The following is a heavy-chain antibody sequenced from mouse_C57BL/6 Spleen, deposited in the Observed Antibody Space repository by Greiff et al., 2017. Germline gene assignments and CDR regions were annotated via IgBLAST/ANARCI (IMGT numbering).Heavy chain of an antibody. CDR2: ISDGGSYT. D-gene: IGHD1-1*01. V-gene: IGHV5-4*01. J-gene: IGHJ4*01. CDR3: ARDTDEGAMDY. Sequence: EVQLVESGGGLVKPGGSLKLSCAASGFTFSSYAMSWVRQTPEKRLEWVATISDGGSYTYYPDNVKGRFTISRDNAKNNLYLQMSHLKSEDTAMYYCARDTDEGAMDYWGQGTSVTVSS. CDR1: GFTFSSYA.